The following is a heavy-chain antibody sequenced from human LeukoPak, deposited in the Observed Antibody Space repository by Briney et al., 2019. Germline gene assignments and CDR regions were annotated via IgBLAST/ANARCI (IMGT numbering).Heavy chain of an antibody. Sequence: SQTLSLTCTVSGASISSGSYYWSWIRQPAGKGLEWIGRIYTSGSTNYNPSLKSRVTISVDTSKNQFSLTLSSVTAADTAVYYCAGGSRTMYYFDYWGQGTLVTVSS. CDR1: GASISSGSYY. J-gene: IGHJ4*02. V-gene: IGHV4-61*02. D-gene: IGHD1/OR15-1a*01. CDR2: IYTSGST. CDR3: AGGSRTMYYFDY.